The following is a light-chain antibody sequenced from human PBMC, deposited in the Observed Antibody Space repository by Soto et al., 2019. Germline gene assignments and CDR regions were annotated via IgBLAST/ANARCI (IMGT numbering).Light chain of an antibody. J-gene: IGKJ5*01. V-gene: IGKV3-20*01. CDR2: GGS. Sequence: EIVLTPSPATLSLSTRERATLSCRASQSVKSSYLAWHQQTPGQAPRLLLYGGSNRATGIPDRFNASGSGTDFTLTITKLEPEDFAVYYCQQYGSSPTFGQGTRLEI. CDR1: QSVKSSY. CDR3: QQYGSSPT.